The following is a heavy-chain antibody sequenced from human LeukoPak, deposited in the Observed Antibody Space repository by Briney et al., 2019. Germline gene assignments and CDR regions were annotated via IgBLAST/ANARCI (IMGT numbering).Heavy chain of an antibody. CDR1: GGTFSSYA. V-gene: IGHV1-69*05. CDR2: SIPIFGTA. J-gene: IGHJ6*03. D-gene: IGHD2-2*01. CDR3: ARDQVEVVPAAAPVYYYYYMDV. Sequence: SVKVSCKASGGTFSSYAISWLRQAPGQGLEWMGGSIPIFGTANYAQKFQGRVTITTDESTSTAYMELSSLRSEDTAVYYCARDQVEVVPAAAPVYYYYYMDVWGKGTTVTVSS.